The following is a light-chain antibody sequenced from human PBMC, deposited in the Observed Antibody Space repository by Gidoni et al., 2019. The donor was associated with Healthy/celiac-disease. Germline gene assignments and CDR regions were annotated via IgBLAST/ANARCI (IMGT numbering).Light chain of an antibody. J-gene: IGLJ2*01. CDR2: SNN. Sequence: QSVLTQPPSASGTPGQRVTISCSGSSSNIGSNTVNWDQQLPGTAPKLLIYSNNQRPSGVPDRFSGSKSGTSASLAISWLQSEDEADYYCAAWDDSLNVVFGGGTKLTVL. V-gene: IGLV1-44*01. CDR1: SSNIGSNT. CDR3: AAWDDSLNVV.